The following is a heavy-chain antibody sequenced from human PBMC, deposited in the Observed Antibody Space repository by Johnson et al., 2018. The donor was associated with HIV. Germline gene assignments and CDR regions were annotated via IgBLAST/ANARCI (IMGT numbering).Heavy chain of an antibody. CDR2: IYSSGSA. CDR3: ARVGAAGVDAFDI. CDR1: GFTVSSNY. D-gene: IGHD6-25*01. V-gene: IGHV3-66*01. Sequence: VQLVESGGGLVQPGRSLRLSCAASGFTVSSNYMSWVRQAPGKGLEWVSVIYSSGSAYNADSMKGRFTISRDNAKNSLYLQMNSLRAEDTAVYYCARVGAAGVDAFDIWGQGTMVTVSS. J-gene: IGHJ3*02.